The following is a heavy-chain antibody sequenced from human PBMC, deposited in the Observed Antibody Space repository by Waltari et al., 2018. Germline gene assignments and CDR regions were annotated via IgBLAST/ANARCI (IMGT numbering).Heavy chain of an antibody. Sequence: QVQLQESGPGLVKPSQTLSPTSTAPGGSISSGSYYWGWIRQPAGKGLEWIGRIYTSGSTNYNPSLKSRVTISVDTSKNQFSLKLSSVTAADTAVYYCARWTMREFDYWGQGTLVTVSS. V-gene: IGHV4-61*02. CDR3: ARWTMREFDY. CDR2: IYTSGST. J-gene: IGHJ4*02. CDR1: GGSISSGSYY. D-gene: IGHD3-22*01.